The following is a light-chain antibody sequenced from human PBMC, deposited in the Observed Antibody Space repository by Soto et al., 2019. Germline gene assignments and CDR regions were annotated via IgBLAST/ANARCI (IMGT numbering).Light chain of an antibody. Sequence: EIVLTQSPDTLSLSPGEGASLSCRASQSVHTFLAWYQQKPGQPPRLLIYGASTRATGVPARFSGSRSGTDFTLTISSLEPEDFAVYYCHQRSNWPPDTFGQGTRLDI. J-gene: IGKJ5*01. CDR1: QSVHTF. V-gene: IGKV3-11*01. CDR3: HQRSNWPPDT. CDR2: GAS.